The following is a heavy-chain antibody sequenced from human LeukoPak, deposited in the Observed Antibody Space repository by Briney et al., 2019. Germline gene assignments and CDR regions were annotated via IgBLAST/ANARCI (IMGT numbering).Heavy chain of an antibody. CDR1: GGSISSYY. CDR2: IYYSGST. D-gene: IGHD6-19*01. CDR3: ARHFSGGWFVTPYYYYGMDV. V-gene: IGHV4-59*08. J-gene: IGHJ6*02. Sequence: SETLSLTCTVSGGSISSYYWSWIRQPPGKGLEWIGYIYYSGSTNYNPSLKSRVTISVDTSKNQFSLKLSSVTAADTAVYYCARHFSGGWFVTPYYYYGMDVWGQETTVTVSS.